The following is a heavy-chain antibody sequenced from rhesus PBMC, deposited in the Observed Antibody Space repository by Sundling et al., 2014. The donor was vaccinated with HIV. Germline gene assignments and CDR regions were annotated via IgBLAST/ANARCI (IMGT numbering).Heavy chain of an antibody. CDR1: GYSFTDYY. J-gene: IGHJ4*01. V-gene: IGHV1S2*01. Sequence: QVQLVQSGAEVKKPGSSVKVSCKASGYSFTDYYMHWVRQAPRQGLEWMGWINPYNGNTKYAQKFQGRVTMTRDTSTSTAYMELSSLRSEDTAVYYCARVSYYYSGSYYYFDYWGQGVLVTVSS. D-gene: IGHD3-16*01. CDR3: ARVSYYYSGSYYYFDY. CDR2: INPYNGNT.